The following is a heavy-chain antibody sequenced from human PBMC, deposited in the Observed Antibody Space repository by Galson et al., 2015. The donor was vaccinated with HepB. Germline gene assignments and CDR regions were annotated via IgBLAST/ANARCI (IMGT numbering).Heavy chain of an antibody. CDR1: GFTFSSYG. D-gene: IGHD7-27*01. CDR2: IWSDGSKK. CDR3: ARDEQTGDPGYYFDY. J-gene: IGHJ4*02. V-gene: IGHV3-33*01. Sequence: SLRLSCAASGFTFSSYGMHWVRQTPGRGLEWVAVIWSDGSKKYYPDSVKGRFTISRDNSKNTLFLQMTSLSAADTAVYYCARDEQTGDPGYYFDYWGQGTLVTVSS.